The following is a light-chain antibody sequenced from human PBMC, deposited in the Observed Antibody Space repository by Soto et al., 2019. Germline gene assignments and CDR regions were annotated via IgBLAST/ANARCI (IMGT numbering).Light chain of an antibody. CDR3: AAWDDSLNGLWV. V-gene: IGLV1-44*01. J-gene: IGLJ3*02. Sequence: VLTQPPSASGTPGQRVTISCSGSRSNIGSNTVNWYQQLPGTAPKLLIYSNNQRPSGVPDRFSGSKSGTSASLAISGLQSEDEADYYGAAWDDSLNGLWVFGGGTKLTV. CDR1: RSNIGSNT. CDR2: SNN.